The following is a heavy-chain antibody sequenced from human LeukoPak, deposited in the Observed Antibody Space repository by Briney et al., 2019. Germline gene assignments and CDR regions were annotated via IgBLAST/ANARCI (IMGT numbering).Heavy chain of an antibody. CDR1: GITFSSYA. V-gene: IGHV3-30*04. CDR2: ISYGGTNK. D-gene: IGHD6-19*01. Sequence: GGSLRLSCVTSGITFSSYAMDWVRQAPGKGLAWVASISYGGTNKYYADSVKGRFTTSRDDSKNTLYLQMNSLGSEDTAVYYCATSVSVAENAFDIWGQGTMVTVSS. J-gene: IGHJ3*02. CDR3: ATSVSVAENAFDI.